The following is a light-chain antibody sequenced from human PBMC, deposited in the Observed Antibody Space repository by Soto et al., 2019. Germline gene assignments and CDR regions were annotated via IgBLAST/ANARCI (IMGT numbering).Light chain of an antibody. CDR3: QQYNNRWT. J-gene: IGKJ1*01. CDR1: QSVSSN. V-gene: IGKV3-15*01. Sequence: EVVLTQSPATLSLSPGDRATLSCRTSQSVSSNLAWYQQRPGQAPGLLIYSASTRATGIPARFSGSGSGTEFTLTISSLQSEDSAVYYCQQYNNRWTFGQGTKVDIK. CDR2: SAS.